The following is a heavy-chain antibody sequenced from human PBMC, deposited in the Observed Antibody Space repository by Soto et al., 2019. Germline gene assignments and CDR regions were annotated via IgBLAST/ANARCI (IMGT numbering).Heavy chain of an antibody. J-gene: IGHJ4*02. Sequence: XAEVKKPGASVKVSCKGSGYAFTTYGIXWVRQAPGXGLEXXGWISAHNGNTNYAQKLQGRVTVTXDTSTSTAYMELRSLRSDDTAVYYCARGRYGDYWGQGALVTVSS. V-gene: IGHV1-18*01. D-gene: IGHD1-1*01. CDR1: GYAFTTYG. CDR2: ISAHNGNT. CDR3: ARGRYGDY.